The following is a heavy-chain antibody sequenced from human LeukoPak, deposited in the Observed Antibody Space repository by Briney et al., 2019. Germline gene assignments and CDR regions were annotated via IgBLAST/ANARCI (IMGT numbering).Heavy chain of an antibody. V-gene: IGHV1-2*02. CDR2: IDPNNGGT. Sequence: ASVTVSFTASGYTFNVYYMHWVGQAPGQGVEWMGWIDPNNGGTNYAQKFQGRVTMTRDTSISAAYMELSRLRSDDTAMYYCATEVGGIPYWGQGTLVTVSS. CDR3: ATEVGGIPY. J-gene: IGHJ4*02. CDR1: GYTFNVYY. D-gene: IGHD3-16*02.